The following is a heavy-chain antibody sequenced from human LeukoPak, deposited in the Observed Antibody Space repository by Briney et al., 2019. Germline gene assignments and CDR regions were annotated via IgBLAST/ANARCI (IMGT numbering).Heavy chain of an antibody. Sequence: GGSLRLSCATSGFTFSRYWMIWVRQAPGKGLEGVANIRHDEGQIYYADSVKGRFTISRDNAKNSLFLQMNSLRAEDTAVYYCARDSGTAYYYGSEPYYYDAFDFWGRGTTVTVSS. CDR3: ARDSGTAYYYGSEPYYYDAFDF. V-gene: IGHV3-7*01. D-gene: IGHD3-10*01. CDR1: GFTFSRYW. CDR2: IRHDEGQI. J-gene: IGHJ3*01.